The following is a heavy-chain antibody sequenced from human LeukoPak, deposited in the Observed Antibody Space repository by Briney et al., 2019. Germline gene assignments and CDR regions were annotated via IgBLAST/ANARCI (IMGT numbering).Heavy chain of an antibody. J-gene: IGHJ6*02. V-gene: IGHV1-18*01. CDR3: ARDELGYCSSTSCSGGYGMGV. D-gene: IGHD2-2*01. Sequence: ASVTVSCKASGYTFTSYGISWVRQAPGQGLEWMGWISAYNGNTNYAQKLQGRVTMTTDTSTSTAYMELRSLRSDDTAVYYCARDELGYCSSTSCSGGYGMGVWGQGTTVTVSS. CDR1: GYTFTSYG. CDR2: ISAYNGNT.